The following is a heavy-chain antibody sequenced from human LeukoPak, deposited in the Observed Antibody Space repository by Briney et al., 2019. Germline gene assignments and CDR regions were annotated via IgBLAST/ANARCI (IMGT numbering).Heavy chain of an antibody. CDR3: ARDFMYSSSWTDY. CDR2: ITPISATS. Sequence: SVKVSCKASGGTFSKYGITWVRQAPGQGLEWMGGITPISATSTYAQKFQGRVTITTDESTSTAYMELSRLRSDDTAVYYCARDFMYSSSWTDYWGQGTLVTVSS. CDR1: GGTFSKYG. J-gene: IGHJ4*02. V-gene: IGHV1-69*05. D-gene: IGHD6-13*01.